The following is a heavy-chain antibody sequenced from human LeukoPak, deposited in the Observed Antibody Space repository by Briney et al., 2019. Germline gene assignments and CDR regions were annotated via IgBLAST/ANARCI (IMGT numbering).Heavy chain of an antibody. D-gene: IGHD3-3*01. CDR1: GGSISSYY. V-gene: IGHV4-4*07. CDR3: ARLVVSFYVTNNFWVYFDY. Sequence: SETLSLTCTVSGGSISSYYWSWIRQPAGKGLEWIGRIYTSGSTNYNPSPKSRVTMSVDTSKNQFSLKMTSVTAADTAVYYCARLVVSFYVTNNFWVYFDYWGQGTLVTISS. CDR2: IYTSGST. J-gene: IGHJ4*02.